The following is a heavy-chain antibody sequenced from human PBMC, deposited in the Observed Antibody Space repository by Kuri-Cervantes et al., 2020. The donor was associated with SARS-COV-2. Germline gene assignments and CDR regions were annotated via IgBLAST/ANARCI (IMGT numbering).Heavy chain of an antibody. CDR2: ISSSSSYI. V-gene: IGHV3-21*01. J-gene: IGHJ4*02. D-gene: IGHD3-22*01. CDR1: GFTFSSYA. Sequence: GGSLRLSCAASGFTFSSYAMSWVRQAPGKGLEWVSSISSSSSYIYYADSVKGRFTISRDSAKNSLYLQMNSLRAEDTAVYYCARAQYYYDSSGPTDYWGQGTLVTVSS. CDR3: ARAQYYYDSSGPTDY.